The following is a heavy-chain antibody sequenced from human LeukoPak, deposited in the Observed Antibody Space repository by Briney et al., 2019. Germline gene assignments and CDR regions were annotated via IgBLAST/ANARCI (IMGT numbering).Heavy chain of an antibody. CDR2: ISSSGSTI. D-gene: IGHD3-16*01. CDR1: GFTFSSYE. CDR3: AGGWFGGEHF. V-gene: IGHV3-48*03. Sequence: GSLRLSCAASGFTFSSYEMNWVRQAPGKGLEWVSYISSSGSTIFYADSVKGRFTISRDNAKNSLYIQMNSLRAEDTAVYYCAGGWFGGEHFWGQGTLVTVSS. J-gene: IGHJ4*02.